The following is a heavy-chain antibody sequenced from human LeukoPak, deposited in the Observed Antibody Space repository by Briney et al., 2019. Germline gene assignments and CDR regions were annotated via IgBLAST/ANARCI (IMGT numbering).Heavy chain of an antibody. V-gene: IGHV1-2*02. CDR3: ARDNSGSSHEDFDY. J-gene: IGHJ4*02. Sequence: GASVKVSCKASGYTFTGYYMHWVRQAPGQGLEWMVWINPNSGGTNYAQKFQGRVTMTRDTSISTAYMELSRLRSDDTAVYYCARDNSGSSHEDFDYWGQGTLVTVSS. CDR2: INPNSGGT. D-gene: IGHD1-26*01. CDR1: GYTFTGYY.